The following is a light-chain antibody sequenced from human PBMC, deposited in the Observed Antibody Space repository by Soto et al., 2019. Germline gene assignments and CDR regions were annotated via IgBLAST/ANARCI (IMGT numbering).Light chain of an antibody. V-gene: IGKV1-5*01. Sequence: MQMTQSPSTLSGSVGDRVTITCRASQTISSWLAWYQQKPGKAPKVLIYDVSTFKSGVPSRFSGSASATEFTLSISSLQPDDFATYYCQQYKSYWTFGQGTKVDIK. CDR1: QTISSW. CDR2: DVS. J-gene: IGKJ1*01. CDR3: QQYKSYWT.